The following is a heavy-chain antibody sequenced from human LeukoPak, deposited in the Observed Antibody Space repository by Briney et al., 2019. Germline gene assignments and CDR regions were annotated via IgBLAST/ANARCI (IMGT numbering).Heavy chain of an antibody. CDR3: AREKGSGWGTFDY. V-gene: IGHV6-1*01. Sequence: SQTLSLTCAISGDSVSSNSAAWHWIRQSSSRGLEWLGSTCYRSKWYNDYAVSEKSRITINPDTSKNQFSLQLDSVAPEDTAVYYCAREKGSGWGTFDYWGQGTLVTVSS. D-gene: IGHD6-19*01. J-gene: IGHJ4*02. CDR2: TCYRSKWYN. CDR1: GDSVSSNSAA.